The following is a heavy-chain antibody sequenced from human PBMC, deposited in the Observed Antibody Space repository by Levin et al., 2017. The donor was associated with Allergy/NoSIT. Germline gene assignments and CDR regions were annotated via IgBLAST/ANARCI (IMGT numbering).Heavy chain of an antibody. D-gene: IGHD2-2*01. V-gene: IGHV3-48*01. J-gene: IGHJ6*02. CDR2: ISATSNTL. Sequence: AGGSLRLSCAASGFRFNTFSLNWVRQAPGKGLEWVSYISATSNTLYYADSVKGRFTVSRDNDKNSLSLQMNSLRAEDTAVYYCARELIIQAPAARGHYYFGMDVWGQGTTVTVSS. CDR3: ARELIIQAPAARGHYYFGMDV. CDR1: GFRFNTFS.